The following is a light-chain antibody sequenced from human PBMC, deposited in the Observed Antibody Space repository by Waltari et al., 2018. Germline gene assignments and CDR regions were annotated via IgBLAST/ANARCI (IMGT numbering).Light chain of an antibody. V-gene: IGKV1-12*01. CDR2: AAS. Sequence: DIQMTQSPSSVSASVGDRVTIACRASQSISSWLAWYQQKPGKAPNLLIYAASTLQSGVPSRFSGSGSVTDFTLTISSLQPEDFATYYCQQAHSFPITFGQGTRLDIK. J-gene: IGKJ5*01. CDR3: QQAHSFPIT. CDR1: QSISSW.